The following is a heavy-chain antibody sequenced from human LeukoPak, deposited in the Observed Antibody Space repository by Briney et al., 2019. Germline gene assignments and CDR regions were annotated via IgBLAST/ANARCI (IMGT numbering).Heavy chain of an antibody. J-gene: IGHJ4*02. CDR1: GFTFSSYA. D-gene: IGHD5-24*01. Sequence: GGSLRLSCAASGFTFSSYAMSWVRQAPGKGLEWVSAISGSGGSTYYADSVKGRLTISRDNSKNTLYLQMNSLRAEDTAVYYCAKLPGEMATAWHFDYWGQGTLVTVSS. CDR2: ISGSGGST. CDR3: AKLPGEMATAWHFDY. V-gene: IGHV3-23*01.